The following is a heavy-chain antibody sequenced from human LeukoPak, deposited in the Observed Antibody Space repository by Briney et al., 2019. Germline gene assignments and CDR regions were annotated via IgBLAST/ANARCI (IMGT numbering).Heavy chain of an antibody. J-gene: IGHJ4*02. Sequence: GASVKVSCKASGDSFTMYTFHWVRQAPGQGLQWMGRVIPFLDVTNYAQRFQGRVTIIADTSTTTVYMELSSLTSEDTAVYYCARGYTQAATYFDYWGQGTLVTVSS. D-gene: IGHD2-15*01. CDR2: VIPFLDVT. CDR3: ARGYTQAATYFDY. V-gene: IGHV1-69*02. CDR1: GDSFTMYT.